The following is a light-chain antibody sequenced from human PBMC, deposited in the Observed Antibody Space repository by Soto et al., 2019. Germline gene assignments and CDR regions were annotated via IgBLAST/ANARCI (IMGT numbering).Light chain of an antibody. J-gene: IGKJ1*01. Sequence: DIQMTQSPSSLSASVRDRVTITCRASQSISTYLNWYQQKPGKVPKLLIYAASTLQSGVPSRFRGSGSGTDFTLTISSLQPEDFATYYCQQSYNSPWTFAQGTKLEIK. V-gene: IGKV1-39*01. CDR3: QQSYNSPWT. CDR2: AAS. CDR1: QSISTY.